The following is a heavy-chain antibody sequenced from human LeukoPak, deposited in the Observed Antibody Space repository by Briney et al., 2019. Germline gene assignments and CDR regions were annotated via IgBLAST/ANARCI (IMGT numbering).Heavy chain of an antibody. CDR2: INPNSGDT. V-gene: IGHV1-2*02. J-gene: IGHJ4*02. Sequence: ASVKVSCKASEYTFSVYHIHWVRQAPGQGLEWVAWINPNSGDTNHAQNFQGRVTLTRDTSISSAYMELSSLRSDDSAVYYCAGEYCSGGSCRQGFDYWGQGTLVTVSS. CDR3: AGEYCSGGSCRQGFDY. CDR1: EYTFSVYH. D-gene: IGHD2-15*01.